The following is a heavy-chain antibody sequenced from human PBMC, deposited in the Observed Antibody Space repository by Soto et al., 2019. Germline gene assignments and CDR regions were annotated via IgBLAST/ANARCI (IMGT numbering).Heavy chain of an antibody. CDR1: GYTFTGYY. Sequence: QVQLVQSGAEVKKPGASVKVSCKASGYTFTGYYMHWVRQAPGQGLEWMGWINPNSGGTNYAQKFQGRVTMTRETSISTAYMELSRLRSDDTAVYYCARVIGYCSGGSCYVGAFDIWGQGTMVTVSS. D-gene: IGHD2-15*01. CDR2: INPNSGGT. CDR3: ARVIGYCSGGSCYVGAFDI. J-gene: IGHJ3*02. V-gene: IGHV1-2*02.